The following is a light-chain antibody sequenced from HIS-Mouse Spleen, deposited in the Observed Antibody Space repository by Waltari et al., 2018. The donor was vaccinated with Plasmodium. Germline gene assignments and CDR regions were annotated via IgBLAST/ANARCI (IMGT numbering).Light chain of an antibody. CDR3: QSYDSSLSGVV. CDR1: SSTIGAGYD. Sequence: QSVLTPPPSVSGAPGQRVTISCPGSSSTIGAGYDVHWYQQLPGTAPKLLIYGNSNRPSGVPDRFSGSKSGTSASLAITGLQAEDEADYYCQSYDSSLSGVVFGGGTKLTVL. V-gene: IGLV1-40*01. J-gene: IGLJ2*01. CDR2: GNS.